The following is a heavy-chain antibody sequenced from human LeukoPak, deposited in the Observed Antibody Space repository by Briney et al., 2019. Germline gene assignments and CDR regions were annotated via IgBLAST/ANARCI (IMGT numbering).Heavy chain of an antibody. J-gene: IGHJ6*04. CDR1: GYTFTGYY. CDR3: ARDTTTRPYYGMDV. V-gene: IGHV1-69*06. Sequence: SVKVSCKASGYTFTGYYMHWVRQAPGQGLEWMGGIIPIFGTANYAQKFQGRVTITADRSTSTAYMELSSLRSGDAAIYYCARDTTTRPYYGMDVWGKGTTVTVSS. CDR2: IIPIFGTA. D-gene: IGHD1-14*01.